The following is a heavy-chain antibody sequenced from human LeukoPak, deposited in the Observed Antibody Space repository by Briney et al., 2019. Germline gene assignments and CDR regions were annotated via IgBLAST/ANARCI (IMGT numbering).Heavy chain of an antibody. V-gene: IGHV1-24*01. CDR1: GYTLTELS. CDR3: ARAKQGRAFDI. Sequence: RASVKVSCKVSGYTLTELSIHWVRQAPGKGLEWMGGFDPEDGETIYAQKFQGRVTMTEDTSTDTAYMELRSLRSDDTAVYYCARAKQGRAFDIWGQGTMVTVSS. J-gene: IGHJ3*02. CDR2: FDPEDGET.